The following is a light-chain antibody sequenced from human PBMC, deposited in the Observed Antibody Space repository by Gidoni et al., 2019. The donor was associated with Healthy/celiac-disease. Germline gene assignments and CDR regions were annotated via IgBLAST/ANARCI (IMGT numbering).Light chain of an antibody. CDR1: QSVSSSY. J-gene: IGKJ1*01. CDR2: GAS. V-gene: IGKV3-20*01. Sequence: VLTQSPGTLSLSPGERATLSCRASQSVSSSYLAWYQQKPGQAPRLLIYGASSRANGIPDRFSGSGSGTDFTLTISRLEPEDFAVYYCQQYGSSPRTFGQGTKVEIK. CDR3: QQYGSSPRT.